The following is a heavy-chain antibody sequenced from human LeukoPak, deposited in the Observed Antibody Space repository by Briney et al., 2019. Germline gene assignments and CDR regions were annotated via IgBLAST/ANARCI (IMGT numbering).Heavy chain of an antibody. Sequence: PPETLSLTCTVSGGSISSGSYYWSWIRQPAGKGLEWIGRIYTSGSTNYNPSLKSRVTISVDTSKNQFSLKLSSVTAADTAVYYCAREALTMVRGVIFSGRLNYYYYYMDVWGKGTTVTISS. CDR1: GGSISSGSYY. CDR3: AREALTMVRGVIFSGRLNYYYYYMDV. J-gene: IGHJ6*03. CDR2: IYTSGST. V-gene: IGHV4-61*02. D-gene: IGHD3-10*01.